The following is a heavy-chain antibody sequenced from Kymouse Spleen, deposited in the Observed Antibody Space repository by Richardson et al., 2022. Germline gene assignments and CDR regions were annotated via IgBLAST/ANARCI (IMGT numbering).Heavy chain of an antibody. J-gene: IGHJ6*02. CDR3: AKGASGYDSSYYYYYGMDV. Sequence: QVQLVESGGGVVQPGRSLRLSCAASGFTFSSYGMHWVRQAPGKGLEWVAVISYDGSNKYYADSVKGRFTISRDNSKNTLYLQMNSLRAEDTAVYYCAKGASGYDSSYYYYYGMDVWGQGTTVTVSS. V-gene: IGHV3-30*18. CDR1: GFTFSSYG. CDR2: ISYDGSNK. D-gene: IGHD5-12*01.